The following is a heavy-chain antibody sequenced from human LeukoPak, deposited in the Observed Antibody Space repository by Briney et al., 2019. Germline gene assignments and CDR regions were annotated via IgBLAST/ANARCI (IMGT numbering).Heavy chain of an antibody. Sequence: ASVTVSCKTSGYTLSDYYMHWVRQAPGQGLEWMGWIRGDTGDTDSPQKFQGGVTMTRDTSSNTAYMELSRLTFDDTARYFCARVRGNSCDYWGQGTLVTVSS. J-gene: IGHJ4*02. D-gene: IGHD6-13*01. V-gene: IGHV1-2*02. CDR3: ARVRGNSCDY. CDR2: IRGDTGDT. CDR1: GYTLSDYY.